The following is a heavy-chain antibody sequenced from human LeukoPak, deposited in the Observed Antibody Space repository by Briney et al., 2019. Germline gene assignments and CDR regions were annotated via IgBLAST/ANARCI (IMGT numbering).Heavy chain of an antibody. CDR3: ARTPEAYYYYGMDV. CDR2: ISAYNGNT. D-gene: IGHD1-14*01. V-gene: IGHV1-18*01. CDR1: GYTFTSYG. J-gene: IGHJ6*02. Sequence: ASVKVSCKASGYTFTSYGISWVRQAPGQGLEWMGWISAYNGNTNYAQKLQGRVTMTTDTSTSTAYMELRSLRSDDTAVYYCARTPEAYYYYGMDVWGQGTTVTVSS.